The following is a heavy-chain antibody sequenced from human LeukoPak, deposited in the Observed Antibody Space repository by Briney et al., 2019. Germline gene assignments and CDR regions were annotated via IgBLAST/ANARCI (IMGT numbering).Heavy chain of an antibody. CDR2: INHSGST. CDR1: GGSFSGYY. CDR3: ARGINYYGSGSYWYYYYYMDV. D-gene: IGHD3-10*01. V-gene: IGHV4-34*01. Sequence: SETLSLTCAVYGGSFSGYYWSWIRQPPGKGLEWIGEINHSGSTNYNPSLKSRVTISVDTSKNQFSLKLSPVTAADTAVYYCARGINYYGSGSYWYYYYYMDVWGKGTTVTVSS. J-gene: IGHJ6*03.